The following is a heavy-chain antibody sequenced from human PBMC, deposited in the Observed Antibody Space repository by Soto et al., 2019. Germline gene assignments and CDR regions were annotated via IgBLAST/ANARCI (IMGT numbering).Heavy chain of an antibody. Sequence: SSETLSLTCTVSGGSISSGGYYWSWIRQHPGKGLEWIGYIYYSGSTYYNPSLKSRVTISVDTSKNQFSLKLSSVTAADTAVYYCARAKKGGYVDYWGQGTLVTVSS. J-gene: IGHJ4*02. CDR3: ARAKKGGYVDY. CDR2: IYYSGST. D-gene: IGHD3-16*01. CDR1: GGSISSGGYY. V-gene: IGHV4-31*03.